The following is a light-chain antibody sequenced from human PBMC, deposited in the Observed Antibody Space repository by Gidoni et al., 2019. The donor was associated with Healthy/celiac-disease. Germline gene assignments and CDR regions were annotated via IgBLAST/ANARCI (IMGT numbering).Light chain of an antibody. CDR3: QQYYRTPRT. Sequence: DIVMTQSPDSLAVSLGARATINCKSSQSVLYSSNNKNYLAWYQQKPGQPPKLLIYWAFTRESGFPDRFSGSGSGTDFTLTISSLQAEDVAVYYCQQYYRTPRTFGQGTKVEIK. CDR2: WAF. V-gene: IGKV4-1*01. CDR1: QSVLYSSNNKNY. J-gene: IGKJ1*01.